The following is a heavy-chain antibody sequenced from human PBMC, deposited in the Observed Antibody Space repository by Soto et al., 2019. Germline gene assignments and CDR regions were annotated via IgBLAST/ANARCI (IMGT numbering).Heavy chain of an antibody. J-gene: IGHJ5*02. Sequence: SVKVSCKASGGTFSSYAISWVRQAPGQGLEWMGGIIPIFGTANYAQKFQGRVTITADESTSTAYMELSSLRSEDTAVYYCAREVAALSAWFDPWGQGTLVTVSS. V-gene: IGHV1-69*13. D-gene: IGHD2-15*01. CDR2: IIPIFGTA. CDR3: AREVAALSAWFDP. CDR1: GGTFSSYA.